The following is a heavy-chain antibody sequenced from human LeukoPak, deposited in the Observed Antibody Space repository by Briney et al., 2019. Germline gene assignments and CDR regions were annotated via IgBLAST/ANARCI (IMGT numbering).Heavy chain of an antibody. Sequence: PGGSLRLSCAASGFTFSSYAMSWVRQAPGKGLEWVANIKQDGSEKYYVDSVKGRFTISRDNAKNSLYLQMNSLRAEDTAVYYCAREGNYDYVWGSFNWGQGTLVTVSS. V-gene: IGHV3-7*01. CDR1: GFTFSSYA. CDR3: AREGNYDYVWGSFN. J-gene: IGHJ4*02. D-gene: IGHD3-16*01. CDR2: IKQDGSEK.